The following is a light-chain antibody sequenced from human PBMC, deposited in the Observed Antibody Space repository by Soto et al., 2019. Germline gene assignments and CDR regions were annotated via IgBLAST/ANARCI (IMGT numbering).Light chain of an antibody. CDR1: PAIASF. V-gene: IGKV1-27*01. Sequence: IQLTQTPSSLSASIGYRVPITCRASPAIASFLAWYQQKPGTAPKLLIYEASNLQSGVPSRFRGGGSGTEFTLTTSSLQPEYVATYYCQNFDSAPQTFGQGTKVDI. CDR2: EAS. CDR3: QNFDSAPQT. J-gene: IGKJ1*01.